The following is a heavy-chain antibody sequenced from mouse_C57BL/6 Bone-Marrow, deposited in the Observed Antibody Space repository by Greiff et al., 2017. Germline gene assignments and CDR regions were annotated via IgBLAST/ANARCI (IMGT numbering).Heavy chain of an antibody. J-gene: IGHJ3*01. CDR3: AIEDDGAWFSY. CDR1: GYTFTDYY. V-gene: IGHV1-75*01. D-gene: IGHD1-1*01. CDR2: IFPGSGST. Sequence: QVQLQQSGPELVKPGASVKISCKASGYTFTDYYINWVKQRPGQGLEWIGWIFPGSGSTYYNEKFKGKATITVDKSSSTSYMLLSILTSEDSAVYFCAIEDDGAWFSYWGRGTVVTVSA.